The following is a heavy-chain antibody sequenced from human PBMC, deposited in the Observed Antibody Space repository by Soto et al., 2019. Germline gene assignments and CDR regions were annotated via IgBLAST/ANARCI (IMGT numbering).Heavy chain of an antibody. CDR1: GGSINPYY. Sequence: SETLSLTCTVSGGSINPYYWGWIRQPPGKGLEWIGNIYYSGTTNYHPSLKSRVTISLDTSKNQFSLKLSSVTAADTAVYYCARLGGYYQAFDSWGQGILVTVSS. CDR3: ARLGGYYQAFDS. J-gene: IGHJ4*02. D-gene: IGHD3-22*01. CDR2: IYYSGTT. V-gene: IGHV4-59*08.